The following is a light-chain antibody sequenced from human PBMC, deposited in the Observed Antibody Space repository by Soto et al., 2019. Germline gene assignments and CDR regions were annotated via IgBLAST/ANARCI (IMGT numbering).Light chain of an antibody. Sequence: QSALTQPASVSGSPGQSITISCTGTSSDIGGHNYVSWYQHHPGKAPQLVLFGVSNRPSGVSSRFSGSKSGNTASLTISGLQAEDEADYYCSSFARTSTLVFGTGTKVTV. CDR2: GVS. CDR1: SSDIGGHNY. J-gene: IGLJ1*01. CDR3: SSFARTSTLV. V-gene: IGLV2-14*01.